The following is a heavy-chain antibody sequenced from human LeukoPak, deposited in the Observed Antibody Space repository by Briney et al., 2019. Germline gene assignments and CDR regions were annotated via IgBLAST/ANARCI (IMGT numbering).Heavy chain of an antibody. CDR3: AKDSGNRLYSYADL. Sequence: GSLRLSCAASGFTFSSSAMSWVRQVPGKGLEWVSGISASGGSTSYADSVWGRFTISRDNSRNTLYLQMNSLRVEDTAVYYCAKDSGNRLYSYADLWGQGILVTVSS. CDR1: GFTFSSSA. CDR2: ISASGGST. D-gene: IGHD3-10*01. V-gene: IGHV3-23*01. J-gene: IGHJ5*02.